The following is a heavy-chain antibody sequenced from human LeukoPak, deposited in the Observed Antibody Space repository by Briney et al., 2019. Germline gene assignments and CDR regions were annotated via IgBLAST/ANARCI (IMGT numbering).Heavy chain of an antibody. Sequence: GGSLRLSCTASGFTSGDYTMSWFRQAPGKGLEWVGFIRSKAYGGTTEYAATVTGTFTISRDDSKSIAYLQMNSLKAEDTAVCYCTRVKTGSSHDWGQGTLVTASS. CDR2: IRSKAYGGTT. CDR1: GFTSGDYT. D-gene: IGHD1-1*01. J-gene: IGHJ4*02. CDR3: TRVKTGSSHD. V-gene: IGHV3-49*03.